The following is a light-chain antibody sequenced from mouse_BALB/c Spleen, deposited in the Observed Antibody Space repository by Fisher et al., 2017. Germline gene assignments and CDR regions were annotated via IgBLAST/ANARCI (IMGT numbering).Light chain of an antibody. CDR1: SSVSY. CDR3: QQWSSNPLT. J-gene: IGKJ5*01. V-gene: IGKV4-55*01. Sequence: IVITQTPAIMSASPGEKVTMTCSASSSVSYMHWYQQKPGSSPRLLIYDTSKLASGVPARFSGSGSGTSYSLTISSMEAEDAATYYCQQWSSNPLTFGAGSKLELK. CDR2: DTS.